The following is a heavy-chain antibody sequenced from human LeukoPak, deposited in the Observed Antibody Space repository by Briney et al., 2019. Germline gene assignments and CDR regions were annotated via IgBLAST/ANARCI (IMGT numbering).Heavy chain of an antibody. Sequence: GESLKISCKASGYSFTTYWIGWVRQMPGKGLEWMGIIYPGDSDTRYSPSFQGQVTISADKSNTTAYLQWSSLKASDTAMYYCARRHDTNGVSYYFDYWGQGTLVTVSS. CDR3: ARRHDTNGVSYYFDY. CDR1: GYSFTTYW. J-gene: IGHJ4*02. CDR2: IYPGDSDT. V-gene: IGHV5-51*01. D-gene: IGHD2-8*01.